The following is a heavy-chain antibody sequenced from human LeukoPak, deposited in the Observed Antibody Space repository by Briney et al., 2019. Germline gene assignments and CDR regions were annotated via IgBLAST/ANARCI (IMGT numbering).Heavy chain of an antibody. Sequence: ASVKVSCKASGYTFTGYYLHWVRPAPGQGLEWVGWINPNSGGTNYAQKFQGRVTMTRDTSISTAYMELSRLRSEDTAVYYCARGNSIAAAGYFDYWGQGTLVTVSS. CDR2: INPNSGGT. D-gene: IGHD6-13*01. CDR1: GYTFTGYY. CDR3: ARGNSIAAAGYFDY. J-gene: IGHJ4*02. V-gene: IGHV1-2*02.